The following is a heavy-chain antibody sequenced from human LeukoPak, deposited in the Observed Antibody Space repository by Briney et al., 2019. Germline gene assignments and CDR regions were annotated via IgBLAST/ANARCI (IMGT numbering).Heavy chain of an antibody. V-gene: IGHV3-30*02. CDR1: GFTFSTNG. J-gene: IGHJ4*02. D-gene: IGHD3-16*01. CDR3: ASSWGSAIDF. CDR2: IQYDGNDK. Sequence: GGSLRLSCAASGFTFSTNGMHWVRQAPGKGLEWVAFIQYDGNDKYYADSVKGRFTVSTDNAKNSLYLQMTSLRAEDTAVYYCASSWGSAIDFWGQGTLVTVSS.